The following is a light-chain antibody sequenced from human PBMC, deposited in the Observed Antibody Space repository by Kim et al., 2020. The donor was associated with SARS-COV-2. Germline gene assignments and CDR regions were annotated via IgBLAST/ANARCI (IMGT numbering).Light chain of an antibody. CDR2: DVS. CDR1: SSDVGGYDY. CDR3: CSYAGSSTWV. J-gene: IGLJ3*02. V-gene: IGLV2-11*01. Sequence: QSALTQPRSVSGSPGQSVTISCTGTSSDVGGYDYVSWYQQPPDKAPKFMIYDVSKRPSGVPDRFSGSKSGNTASLTISGLQAEDEADYFCCSYAGSSTWVFGGGTKLTVL.